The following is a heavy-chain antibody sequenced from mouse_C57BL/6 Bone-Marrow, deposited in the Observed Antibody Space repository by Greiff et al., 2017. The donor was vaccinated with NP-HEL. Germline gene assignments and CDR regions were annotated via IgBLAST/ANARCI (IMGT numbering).Heavy chain of an antibody. CDR2: IYPGDGDT. Sequence: VQLQQSGPELVKPGASVKISCKASGYAFSSSWMHWVKQRPGKGLEWIGRIYPGDGDTNYNGKFKGKATLTADKSSSTAYMQLSSLTSEDSAVYFCARLSWCDYWGQGTTLTVSS. V-gene: IGHV1-82*01. J-gene: IGHJ2*01. D-gene: IGHD1-1*02. CDR1: GYAFSSSW. CDR3: ARLSWCDY.